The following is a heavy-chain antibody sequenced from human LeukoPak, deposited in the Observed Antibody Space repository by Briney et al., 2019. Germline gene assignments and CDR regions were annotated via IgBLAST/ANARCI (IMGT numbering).Heavy chain of an antibody. D-gene: IGHD1-1*01. CDR1: GFTFSSYS. V-gene: IGHV3-21*01. CDR3: ARDPTGTAEYFQH. J-gene: IGHJ1*01. CDR2: ISSSSSYI. Sequence: GGSLRLSCAASGFTFSSYSMNWVRQAPGKGLEWVSSISSSSSYIYYADSVKGRFTISRDNAKNSLYLQMNSLRAEDTAVYYCARDPTGTAEYFQHWGQGTLATVSS.